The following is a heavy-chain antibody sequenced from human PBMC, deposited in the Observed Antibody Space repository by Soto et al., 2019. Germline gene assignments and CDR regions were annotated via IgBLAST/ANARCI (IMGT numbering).Heavy chain of an antibody. CDR3: AREGVDMTTVTPAEYFQH. V-gene: IGHV1-18*01. J-gene: IGHJ1*01. Sequence: QVQLVQTGAEVKKPGASVKVSCKASGYTFTSYGISWVRQAPGQGLEWMGWISAYNGNTNYAQKLQGRVTMTTDTSTSTAYMELRSLRSDDTAVYYCAREGVDMTTVTPAEYFQHWGQGTLVTVSS. CDR1: GYTFTSYG. D-gene: IGHD4-17*01. CDR2: ISAYNGNT.